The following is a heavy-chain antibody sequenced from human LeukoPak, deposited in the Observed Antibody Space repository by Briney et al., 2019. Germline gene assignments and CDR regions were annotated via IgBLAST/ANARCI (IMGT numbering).Heavy chain of an antibody. D-gene: IGHD3-10*01. CDR2: IYTSGST. J-gene: IGHJ4*02. CDR1: GGSISSYY. V-gene: IGHV4-4*07. CDR3: ARAPLYYGSENSYFDY. Sequence: SETLSLTCTVSGGSISSYYWSWIQQPAGKGLEWIGRIYTSGSTNYDPSLKSRVTMSVDTSKNQFSLKLSSVTAADTAVYYCARAPLYYGSENSYFDYWGQGTLVTVSS.